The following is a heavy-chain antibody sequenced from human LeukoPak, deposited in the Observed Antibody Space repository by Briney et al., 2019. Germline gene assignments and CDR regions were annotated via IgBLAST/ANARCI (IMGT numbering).Heavy chain of an antibody. CDR3: ARVSGEYYDFWSGYYPISYYYYGMDV. V-gene: IGHV4-31*03. J-gene: IGHJ6*02. CDR2: IYYSGST. D-gene: IGHD3-3*01. Sequence: PSETLSLTCTVSGGSISSGGYYWSWIRQHPGKGLEWIGYIYYSGSTYYNPSLKSRVTMSVDTSKNQFSLKLSSVTAADTAVYYCARVSGEYYDFWSGYYPISYYYYGMDVWGQGTTVTVSS. CDR1: GGSISSGGYY.